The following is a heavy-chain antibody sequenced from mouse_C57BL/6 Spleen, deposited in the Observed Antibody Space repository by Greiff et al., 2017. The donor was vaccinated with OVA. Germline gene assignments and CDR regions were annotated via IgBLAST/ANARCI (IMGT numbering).Heavy chain of an antibody. J-gene: IGHJ1*03. CDR2: INYDGSST. Sequence: EVQRVESEGGLVQPGSSMKLSCTASGFTFSDYYMAWVRQVPEKGLEWVANINYDGSSTYYLDSLKSRFIISRDNAKNILYLQMSSLKSEDTATYYCAKFYGSSYGDWYFDVWGTGTTVTVSS. CDR3: AKFYGSSYGDWYFDV. D-gene: IGHD1-1*01. CDR1: GFTFSDYY. V-gene: IGHV5-16*01.